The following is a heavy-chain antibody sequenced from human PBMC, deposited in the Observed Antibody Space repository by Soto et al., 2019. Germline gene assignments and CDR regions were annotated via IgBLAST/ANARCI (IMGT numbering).Heavy chain of an antibody. Sequence: SETLSLTCTVSGGSISSYYWSWIRQPPGKGLEWIGYIYYSGSTNYNPSLKSRVTISVDTSKNQFSLKLSSVTAADTAVYYCARLYYDFWSGPLGGDYYYYYYMDVWGKGTTVTVSS. CDR1: GGSISSYY. V-gene: IGHV4-59*01. CDR2: IYYSGST. D-gene: IGHD3-3*01. CDR3: ARLYYDFWSGPLGGDYYYYYYMDV. J-gene: IGHJ6*03.